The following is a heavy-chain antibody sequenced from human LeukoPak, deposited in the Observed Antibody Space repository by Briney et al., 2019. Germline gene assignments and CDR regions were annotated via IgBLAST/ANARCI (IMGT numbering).Heavy chain of an antibody. CDR1: GFTFSSYV. V-gene: IGHV3-23*01. Sequence: GGSLRLSCAASGFTFSSYVMNWVRQAPGKGLEWASTISASGGSTYYADSVKGRFTISRDNSKNTLYLQMNSLKAEDTAVYYCARLPSSGWYGDYWGQGTLVTVSS. CDR3: ARLPSSGWYGDY. CDR2: ISASGGST. J-gene: IGHJ4*02. D-gene: IGHD6-19*01.